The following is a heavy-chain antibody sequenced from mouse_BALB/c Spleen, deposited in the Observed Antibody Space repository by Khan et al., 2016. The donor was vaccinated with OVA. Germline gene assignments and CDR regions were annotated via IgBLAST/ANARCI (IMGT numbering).Heavy chain of an antibody. CDR3: CRNREPGYFDY. CDR2: IWAGGST. V-gene: IGHV2-9*02. J-gene: IGHJ2*01. Sequence: QVQLKESGPGLVAPSQSLSITCTVTGFSLTNYAIHWIRQPPGKNLEWLGIIWAGGSTNYNSALMSRLSISKDNSKSQVFLKMNSLHAHDTAIYYCCRNREPGYFDYWGQGTTLTVSS. CDR1: GFSLTNYA.